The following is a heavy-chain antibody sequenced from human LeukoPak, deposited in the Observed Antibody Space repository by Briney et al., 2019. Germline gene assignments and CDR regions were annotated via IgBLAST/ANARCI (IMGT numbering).Heavy chain of an antibody. J-gene: IGHJ5*02. CDR1: GYTFTGYY. V-gene: IGHV1-2*02. CDR3: ARAKIVAIDWFDP. D-gene: IGHD2-21*01. Sequence: ASVKVSCKASGYTFTGYYMHWVRQAPGQGLEWMGWINPNSGGTNYAQKFQGRVTMTRDTSISTAYMELSRLRSDDTAVYYCARAKIVAIDWFDPWGQGNLVTVSS. CDR2: INPNSGGT.